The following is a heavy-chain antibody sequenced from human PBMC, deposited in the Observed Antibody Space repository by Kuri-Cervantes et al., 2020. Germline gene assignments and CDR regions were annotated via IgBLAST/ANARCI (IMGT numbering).Heavy chain of an antibody. Sequence: ASVKVSCKASGYTFTGYYMHWVRQAPGQGLEWMGWINPNSGGTSYAQQFQGRVTMTRDTSISTAYMELSRLRSDDTAVYYCAREIAAAVTLTFDYWGQGTLVTVSS. CDR3: AREIAAAVTLTFDY. J-gene: IGHJ4*02. V-gene: IGHV1-2*02. CDR1: GYTFTGYY. CDR2: INPNSGGT. D-gene: IGHD6-13*01.